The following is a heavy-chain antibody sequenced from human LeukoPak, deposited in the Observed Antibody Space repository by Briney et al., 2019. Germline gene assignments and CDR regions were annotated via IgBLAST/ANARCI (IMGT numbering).Heavy chain of an antibody. CDR1: GFTFDDYG. CDR3: AKVPFGSVRGVIGYNWFDP. Sequence: GGSLRLSCAASGFTFDDYGMSWVCHAPGKGLEWVSAISGSGGSTYYADSVKGRFTISRDNSKNTLYLQMNSLRAADTAVYYCAKVPFGSVRGVIGYNWFDPWGQGTLVTVSS. CDR2: ISGSGGST. V-gene: IGHV3-23*01. J-gene: IGHJ5*02. D-gene: IGHD3-10*01.